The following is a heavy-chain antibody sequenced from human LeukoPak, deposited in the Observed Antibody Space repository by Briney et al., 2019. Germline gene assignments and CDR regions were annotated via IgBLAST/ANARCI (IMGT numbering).Heavy chain of an antibody. V-gene: IGHV1-2*02. Sequence: GASVTVSCKASGYTFTGHNLHWVRQAPGQGLEWMGWINPNSGDTNYAQKFQGRVTMTRDTSISTAYMELSTLRSDDTAVFYCARRHGSGSDYRGVDYWGQGTLVTVSS. CDR2: INPNSGDT. CDR3: ARRHGSGSDYRGVDY. J-gene: IGHJ4*02. D-gene: IGHD3-10*01. CDR1: GYTFTGHN.